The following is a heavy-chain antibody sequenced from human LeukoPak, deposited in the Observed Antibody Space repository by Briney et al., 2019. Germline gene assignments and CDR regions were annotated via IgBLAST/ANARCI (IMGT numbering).Heavy chain of an antibody. Sequence: ASVKVSCTASGYTFTHYAVHWVRQAPGQRLEWMGWTNVGNDYTESSQKFQDRLTITSDTTATTVYMELSSLRSEDTAVYYCASRYCSSTSCYLPLYYYYGMDVWGQGTTVTVSS. D-gene: IGHD2-2*01. CDR1: GYTFTHYA. V-gene: IGHV1-3*01. J-gene: IGHJ6*02. CDR2: TNVGNDYT. CDR3: ASRYCSSTSCYLPLYYYYGMDV.